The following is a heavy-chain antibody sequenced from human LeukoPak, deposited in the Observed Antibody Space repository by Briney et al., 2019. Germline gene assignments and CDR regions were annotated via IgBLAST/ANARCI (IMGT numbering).Heavy chain of an antibody. D-gene: IGHD1-14*01. J-gene: IGHJ4*02. V-gene: IGHV1-2*02. Sequence: ASVKVSCKASGYTFTDYYIHWVRQAPGQGLEWMGWINPNSGGANYAQKFQGRVTMTRDTSISTAYMDLSRLISNDTAVYYCARWSPDDAGWGQGTLVTVSS. CDR3: ARWSPDDAG. CDR1: GYTFTDYY. CDR2: INPNSGGA.